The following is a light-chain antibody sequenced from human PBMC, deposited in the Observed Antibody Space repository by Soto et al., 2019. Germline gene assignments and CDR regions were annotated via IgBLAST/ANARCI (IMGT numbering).Light chain of an antibody. V-gene: IGKV3-11*01. J-gene: IGKJ5*01. CDR3: QQRRNWPIT. CDR2: DAS. CDR1: QSVSSF. Sequence: IVLTQSPATLSLSPGERATLSCRASQSVSSFLGWYQQKPGQAPRLLIYDASNRATGIPARFSGSGSGTDFTLTISSLEPEDFAVYYCQQRRNWPITFGQGTRLEIK.